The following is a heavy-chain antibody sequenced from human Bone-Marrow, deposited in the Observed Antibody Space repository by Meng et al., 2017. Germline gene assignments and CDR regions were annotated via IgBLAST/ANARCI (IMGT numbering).Heavy chain of an antibody. D-gene: IGHD3-10*01. Sequence: SVKVSCKASGGTFSSYAISWVRQAPGQGLEWMGGIIPIFGTANYAQKFQGRVTITTDESTSTAYMELGSRRSEDTAEYYWAREGRVLHYGSGSSRNNWFDPWGQGTLVTVSS. CDR1: GGTFSSYA. CDR2: IIPIFGTA. J-gene: IGHJ5*02. CDR3: AREGRVLHYGSGSSRNNWFDP. V-gene: IGHV1-69*05.